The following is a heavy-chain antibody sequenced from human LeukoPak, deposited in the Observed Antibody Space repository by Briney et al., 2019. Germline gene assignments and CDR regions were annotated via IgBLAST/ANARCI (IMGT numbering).Heavy chain of an antibody. Sequence: GGSLRLSCSASGFTFSIYAMHWVRQAPGKGLEYVSGISNNGGSTFYADSVRDRFTISRDNSKNTLYLQMDSLRAEDTAVYYCARVDRYYYDSSGYYYFDYWGQGTLVTVSS. D-gene: IGHD3-22*01. CDR2: ISNNGGST. J-gene: IGHJ4*02. CDR3: ARVDRYYYDSSGYYYFDY. CDR1: GFTFSIYA. V-gene: IGHV3-64*02.